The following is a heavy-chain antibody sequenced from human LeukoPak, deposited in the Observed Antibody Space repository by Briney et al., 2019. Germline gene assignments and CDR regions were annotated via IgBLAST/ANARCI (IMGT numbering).Heavy chain of an antibody. J-gene: IGHJ5*02. CDR1: GYTFTSYD. Sequence: ASVKVSCQASGYTFTSYDINWVRQATGQGLEWMGWMNPNSGNTGYAQKFQGRVTTTRNTSISTAYMELSSLRSEDTAVYYCARGRATVTTHWFDPWGQGTLVTVSS. CDR2: MNPNSGNT. D-gene: IGHD4-11*01. CDR3: ARGRATVTTHWFDP. V-gene: IGHV1-8*03.